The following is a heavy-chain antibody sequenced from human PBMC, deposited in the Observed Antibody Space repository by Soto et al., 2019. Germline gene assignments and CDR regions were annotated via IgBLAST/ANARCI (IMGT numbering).Heavy chain of an antibody. V-gene: IGHV3-30-3*01. CDR3: ARGKLNYDILTGYFLGSYGMDV. CDR1: GFTFSSYA. D-gene: IGHD3-9*01. CDR2: ISYDGSNK. J-gene: IGHJ6*02. Sequence: GGSLRLSCAASGFTFSSYAMHWVRQAPGKGLEWVAVISYDGSNKYYADSVKGRFTISRDNSKNTLYLQMNSLRAEDTAVYYCARGKLNYDILTGYFLGSYGMDVWGQGTTVTVSS.